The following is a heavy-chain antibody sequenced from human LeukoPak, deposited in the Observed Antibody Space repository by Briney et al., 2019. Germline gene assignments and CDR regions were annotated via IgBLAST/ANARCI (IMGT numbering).Heavy chain of an antibody. CDR3: ARGCGGDCYWTHYYFDY. D-gene: IGHD2-21*02. CDR1: GGSISSGDYY. V-gene: IGHV4-30-4*01. J-gene: IGHJ4*02. CDR2: IYYSGST. Sequence: SETLSLTCTVSGGSISSGDYYWSWIRQPPGQGLEWIGYIYYSGSTYYNPSLKSRVTISVDTSKNQFSLKLSSVTAADTAVYYCARGCGGDCYWTHYYFDYWGQGTLVTVSS.